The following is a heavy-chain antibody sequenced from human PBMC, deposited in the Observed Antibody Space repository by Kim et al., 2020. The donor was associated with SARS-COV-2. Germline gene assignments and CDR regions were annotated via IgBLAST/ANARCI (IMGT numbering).Heavy chain of an antibody. J-gene: IGHJ5*02. CDR3: ARDRSGSYFGGFDA. Sequence: GGSLRLSCAASGFTFSSYAMHWVRQAPGKGLEWVAVISYDGSNKYYADSVKGQFTISRDNSKNTLYLQMNSLRAEDTAVYYCARDRSGSYFGGFDAWGQGTLVTVSS. V-gene: IGHV3-30*04. CDR1: GFTFSSYA. D-gene: IGHD3-10*01. CDR2: ISYDGSNK.